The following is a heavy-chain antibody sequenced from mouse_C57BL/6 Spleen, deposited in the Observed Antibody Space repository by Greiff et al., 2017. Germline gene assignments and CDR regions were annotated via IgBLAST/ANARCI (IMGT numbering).Heavy chain of an antibody. D-gene: IGHD4-1*01. J-gene: IGHJ1*03. V-gene: IGHV1-82*01. CDR3: ARSILTGPWGYFDV. Sequence: LVESGPELVKPGASVKISCKASGYAFSSSWMNWVKQRPGKGLEWIGRIYPGDGDTNYNGKFKGKATLTADKSSCTAYMQLSSLTSEVSAVYFCARSILTGPWGYFDVWGTGTTVTVSS. CDR1: GYAFSSSW. CDR2: IYPGDGDT.